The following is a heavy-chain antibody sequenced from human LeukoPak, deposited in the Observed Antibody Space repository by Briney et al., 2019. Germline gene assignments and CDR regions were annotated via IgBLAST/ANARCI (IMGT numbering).Heavy chain of an antibody. D-gene: IGHD2-2*01. CDR3: TRGRVDSIVVVPAALPYDY. V-gene: IGHV1-18*01. Sequence: ASVKVSCKASGYTFRSHGISWVRQAPGQGLEWMGWISCYDGETKYAQKFQGRVTMTTDTSTTTAYMELRSLRSDDTAIYYCTRGRVDSIVVVPAALPYDYWGQGTLVTVSS. CDR1: GYTFRSHG. J-gene: IGHJ4*02. CDR2: ISCYDGET.